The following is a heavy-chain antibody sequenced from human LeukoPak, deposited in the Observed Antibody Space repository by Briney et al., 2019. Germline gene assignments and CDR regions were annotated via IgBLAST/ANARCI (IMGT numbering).Heavy chain of an antibody. CDR3: ASDYSHYYYYYGMDV. CDR2: ISGSGGST. J-gene: IGHJ6*02. V-gene: IGHV3-23*01. D-gene: IGHD4-11*01. Sequence: GGSLRLSCTASGFTFGDYAMSWVRQAPGKGLEWVSAISGSGGSTYYADSVKGRFTISRDNSKNTLYLQMNSLRAEDTAVYYCASDYSHYYYYYGMDVWGQGTTVTVSS. CDR1: GFTFGDYA.